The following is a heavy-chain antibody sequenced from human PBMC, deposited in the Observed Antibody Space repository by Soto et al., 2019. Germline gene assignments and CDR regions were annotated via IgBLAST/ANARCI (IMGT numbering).Heavy chain of an antibody. J-gene: IGHJ5*02. D-gene: IGHD3-16*02. Sequence: ASVKVSCKASGYTLTGYYMHWVRQAPGQGLEWMGWINPNSGGTNYAQKFQGRVTMTRDTSISTAYMELSRLRSDDTAVYYCARALRLGELSFKPWGQGTLVTVSS. CDR2: INPNSGGT. CDR1: GYTLTGYY. V-gene: IGHV1-2*02. CDR3: ARALRLGELSFKP.